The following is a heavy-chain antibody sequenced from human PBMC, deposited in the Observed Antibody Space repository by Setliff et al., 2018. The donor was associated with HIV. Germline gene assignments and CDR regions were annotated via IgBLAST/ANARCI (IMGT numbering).Heavy chain of an antibody. CDR2: IKQDGSER. CDR1: ESTFSNYW. Sequence: GGSLRLSCTASESTFSNYWMSWVRQAPEKGLEWVANIKQDGSERYYLGSVKGRFTISRDNAKNSLYLQMSSLRPEDTALYYCTRSGFSSGPADALDVWGQGTMVTVSS. V-gene: IGHV3-7*03. J-gene: IGHJ3*01. D-gene: IGHD3-22*01. CDR3: TRSGFSSGPADALDV.